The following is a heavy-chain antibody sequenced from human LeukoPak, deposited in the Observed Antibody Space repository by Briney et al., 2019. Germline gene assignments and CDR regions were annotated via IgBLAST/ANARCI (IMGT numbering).Heavy chain of an antibody. CDR2: IYYSGST. D-gene: IGHD5-18*01. V-gene: IGHV4-39*01. CDR3: ARVGTAAMVFTFDY. J-gene: IGHJ4*02. CDR1: GGSISSSSYY. Sequence: PSETLSLTCTVSGGSISSSSYYWGWIRQPPGKGLEWIGSIYYSGSTYYNPSLKSRVTISVDTSKNQFSLKLSSVTAADTAVYYCARVGTAAMVFTFDYWGQGTLVTVSS.